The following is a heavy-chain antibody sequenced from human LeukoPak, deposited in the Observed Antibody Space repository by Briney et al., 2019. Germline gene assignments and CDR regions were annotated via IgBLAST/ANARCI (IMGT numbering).Heavy chain of an antibody. CDR2: MNPNSGNT. Sequence: ASVKVSCKASGYTFTSYDINWVRQATGQGLEWMGWMNPNSGNTGYAQKFQGRVTMTRNTSISTAYMELSSLRSEDTAVYYCATGTAPYYYYYGMDVWGQGTTVTVSS. CDR3: ATGTAPYYYYYGMDV. V-gene: IGHV1-8*01. CDR1: GYTFTSYD. J-gene: IGHJ6*02. D-gene: IGHD1-1*01.